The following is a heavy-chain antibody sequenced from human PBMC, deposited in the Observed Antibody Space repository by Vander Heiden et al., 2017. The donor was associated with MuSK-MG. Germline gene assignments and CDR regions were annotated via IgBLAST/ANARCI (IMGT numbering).Heavy chain of an antibody. CDR3: ARDSGHCSGGSCYRRHDY. V-gene: IGHV3-48*01. CDR1: GFTFSSYS. Sequence: EVQLVESGGGLVQPGGSLRLSCAASGFTFSSYSMNWVRQAPGKGLEWLSYISHNGEIMYYGDSVKGRFTISRDNAKTSLYLQMNSLRAEDTAMYYCARDSGHCSGGSCYRRHDYWGQGTLVTVSP. D-gene: IGHD2-15*01. J-gene: IGHJ4*02. CDR2: ISHNGEIM.